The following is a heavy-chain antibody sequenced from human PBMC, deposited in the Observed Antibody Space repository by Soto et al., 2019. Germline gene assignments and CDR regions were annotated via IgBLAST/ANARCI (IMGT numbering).Heavy chain of an antibody. V-gene: IGHV1-46*01. J-gene: IGHJ6*02. CDR2: INPSGGST. D-gene: IGHD5-18*01. CDR1: GYTFTSYY. CDR3: ARDHRGYSYGYQAYYGMDV. Sequence: GASVKVSCKASGYTFTSYYMHWVRQAPGQGLEWMGIINPSGGSTSYAQKFQGRVTITADESTSTAYMELSSLRSEDTAVYYCARDHRGYSYGYQAYYGMDVWGQGTTVTVSS.